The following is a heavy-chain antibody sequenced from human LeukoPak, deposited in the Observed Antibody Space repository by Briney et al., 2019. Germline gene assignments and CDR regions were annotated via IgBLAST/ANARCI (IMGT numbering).Heavy chain of an antibody. J-gene: IGHJ4*02. V-gene: IGHV4-30-4*01. CDR1: GGSISRGDYY. D-gene: IGHD3-22*01. CDR2: IYYSGST. Sequence: SETLSLTCTVSGGSISRGDYYWSWIRQPPGKGLEWIGYIYYSGSTYYNPSLKGRVTISVDTSKNQFSLKLSSVTAADTAVYYCARDPDSSGFDYWGQGTLVTVSS. CDR3: ARDPDSSGFDY.